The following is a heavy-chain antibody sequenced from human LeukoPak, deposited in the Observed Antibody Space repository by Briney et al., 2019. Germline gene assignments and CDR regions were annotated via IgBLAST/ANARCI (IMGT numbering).Heavy chain of an antibody. CDR3: ARDLDVIVGATGNAFDI. D-gene: IGHD1-26*01. J-gene: IGHJ3*02. CDR1: GFTFSSYS. CDR2: ISGTSSTTI. Sequence: GGSLRLSCAASGFTFSSYSMNWVRQDPGKGLEWVSYISGTSSTTIYYADSVKGRFTISRDNAKNSLHLQMNSLRAEDTAVYYCARDLDVIVGATGNAFDIWGQGTMVTVSS. V-gene: IGHV3-48*01.